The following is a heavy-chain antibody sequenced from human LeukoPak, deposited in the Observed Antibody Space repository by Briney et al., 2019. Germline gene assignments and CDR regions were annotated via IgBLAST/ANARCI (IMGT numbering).Heavy chain of an antibody. V-gene: IGHV3-43*02. J-gene: IGHJ4*02. CDR1: GFIFHDYA. CDR2: LSGDGGMT. CDR3: ARSGYSSGWYSLTFDY. Sequence: GGSLRLSCAVSGFIFHDYAMHWLRQAPGKGLEWVSLLSGDGGMTDYADSVKGRFTISRDNSKNSLYVQMNSLRAEDTAVYYCARSGYSSGWYSLTFDYWGQGTLVAVSS. D-gene: IGHD6-19*01.